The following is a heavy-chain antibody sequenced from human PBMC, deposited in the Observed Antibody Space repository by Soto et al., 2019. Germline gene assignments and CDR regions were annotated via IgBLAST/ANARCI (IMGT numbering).Heavy chain of an antibody. V-gene: IGHV5-51*01. D-gene: IGHD4-17*01. CDR2: IYPGDSDT. Sequence: GESLKISCNGSGYSFTSYWIGWVCQMPGKGLEWMGIIYPGDSDTRYSLSFQGQVTISADKSISTAYLQWSSLKASDTAMDYCARQPTYGEYAFDIWGQGTMVTVSS. J-gene: IGHJ3*02. CDR1: GYSFTSYW. CDR3: ARQPTYGEYAFDI.